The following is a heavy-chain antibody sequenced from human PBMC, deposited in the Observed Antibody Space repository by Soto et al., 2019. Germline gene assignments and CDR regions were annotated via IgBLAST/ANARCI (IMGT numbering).Heavy chain of an antibody. CDR1: GYSFTSYA. CDR2: INAGNGNT. D-gene: IGHD5-12*01. Sequence: ASVKVSCKASGYSFTSYAMHWVRQAPGQRLEWMGWINAGNGNTKYSQKFQGRVTITRDTSASTAYMELSSLRSEDTAVYYCARVSGYYLPDYWGQGTLVTVSS. V-gene: IGHV1-3*01. CDR3: ARVSGYYLPDY. J-gene: IGHJ4*02.